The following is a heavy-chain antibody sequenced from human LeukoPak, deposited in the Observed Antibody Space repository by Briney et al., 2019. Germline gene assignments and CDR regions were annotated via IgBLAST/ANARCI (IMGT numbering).Heavy chain of an antibody. CDR2: ISSSGSTI. J-gene: IGHJ4*02. D-gene: IGHD3-10*01. CDR3: ARDLMVRGVILSSPYFDY. V-gene: IGHV3-48*03. Sequence: PGGSLRLSCAASGFTFSSYEMNWVRQAPGKGLEWVSYISSSGSTIYYADSVKGRFTISRDNAKNSPYLQMNSLRAEDTAVYYCARDLMVRGVILSSPYFDYWGQGTLVTVSS. CDR1: GFTFSSYE.